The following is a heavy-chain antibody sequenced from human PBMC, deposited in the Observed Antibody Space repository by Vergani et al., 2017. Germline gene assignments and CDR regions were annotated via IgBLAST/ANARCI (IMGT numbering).Heavy chain of an antibody. CDR1: GGSISSYY. J-gene: IGHJ4*02. Sequence: QVQLQESGPGLVKPSETLSLTCTVSGGSISSYYWSWIRQPPGKGLEWIGYIYYSGSTYYNPSLKSRVTISVDTSKNQFSLKLSSVTAADTAVYYCARAYSGSYFSFFDYWGQGTLVTVSS. CDR3: ARAYSGSYFSFFDY. CDR2: IYYSGST. D-gene: IGHD1-26*01. V-gene: IGHV4-59*12.